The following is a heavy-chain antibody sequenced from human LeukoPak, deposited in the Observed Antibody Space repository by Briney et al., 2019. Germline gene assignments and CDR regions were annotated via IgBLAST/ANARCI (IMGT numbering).Heavy chain of an antibody. CDR2: FYYSEST. CDR1: GGPISGYY. J-gene: IGHJ1*01. D-gene: IGHD1-26*01. V-gene: IGHV4-59*01. CDR3: ARARCGGYFLDFQL. Sequence: SETLSLTCTVFGGPISGYYWSWIRPPPGKGLGWIGYFYYSESTNYNPTLNSRVTISPDTSKNQFPLKLCAVTAAYTAVYYGARARCGGYFLDFQLWGQGTLVTVSS.